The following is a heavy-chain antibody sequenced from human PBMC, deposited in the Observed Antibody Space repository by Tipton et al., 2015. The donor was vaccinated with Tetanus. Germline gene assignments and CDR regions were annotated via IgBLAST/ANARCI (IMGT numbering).Heavy chain of an antibody. CDR1: GGSFSGYY. CDR3: ARESRGGIAAADDY. CDR2: IYYSGST. Sequence: TLSLTCAVYGGSFSGYYWSWIRQPPGKGLEWIGYIYYSGSTNYNPSLKSRVTISVDTSKNQFSLKLSSVTAADTAVYYCARESRGGIAAADDYWGQGTLVTVSS. V-gene: IGHV4-59*01. D-gene: IGHD6-13*01. J-gene: IGHJ4*02.